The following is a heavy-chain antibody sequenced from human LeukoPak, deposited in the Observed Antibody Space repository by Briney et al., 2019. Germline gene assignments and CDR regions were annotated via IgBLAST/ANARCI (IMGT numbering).Heavy chain of an antibody. D-gene: IGHD3-3*01. V-gene: IGHV4-4*07. CDR1: GGSISSYY. CDR3: ARGHDFGYWFDP. CDR2: LYDSESD. Sequence: SETLSLTCSVSGGSISSYYWTWIRQPAGKGLEWIGRLYDSESDNNNPSLKSRVTISLDRSKNQFSLQLKSVTAADTAVYYCARGHDFGYWFDPWGQGILVIVSS. J-gene: IGHJ5*02.